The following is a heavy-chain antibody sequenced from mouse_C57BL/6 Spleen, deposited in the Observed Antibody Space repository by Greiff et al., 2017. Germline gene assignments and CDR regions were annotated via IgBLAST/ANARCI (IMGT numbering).Heavy chain of an antibody. CDR2: INPNNGGT. CDR3: ASGSRGYFDV. CDR1: GYTFTDYN. Sequence: EVKLQESGPELVKPGASVKMSCKASGYTFTDYNMHWVKQSHGKSLEWIGYINPNNGGTSYNQKFKGKATLTVNKSSSTAYMELRSLTSEYSAVYYCASGSRGYFDVWGTGTTVTVSS. J-gene: IGHJ1*03. D-gene: IGHD1-1*01. V-gene: IGHV1-22*01.